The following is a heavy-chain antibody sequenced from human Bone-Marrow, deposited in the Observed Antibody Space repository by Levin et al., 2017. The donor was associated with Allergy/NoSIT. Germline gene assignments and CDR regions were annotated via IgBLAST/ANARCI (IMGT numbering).Heavy chain of an antibody. CDR1: GDSVSSNSAA. CDR2: TYYRSKWYN. V-gene: IGHV6-1*01. D-gene: IGHD6-6*01. J-gene: IGHJ4*02. Sequence: SQTLSLTCAISGDSVSSNSAAWNWIRQSPSRGLEWLGRTYYRSKWYNDYAVSVKSRITINPDTSKNQFSLQLNSVTPEDTAVYYCARDEMGIAARPGVGSLDYWGQGTLVTVSS. CDR3: ARDEMGIAARPGVGSLDY.